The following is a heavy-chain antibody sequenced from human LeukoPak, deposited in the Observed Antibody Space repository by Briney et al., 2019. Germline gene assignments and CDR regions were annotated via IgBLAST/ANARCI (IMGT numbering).Heavy chain of an antibody. CDR3: ARDMAGLYSSGWYGGNDY. CDR1: GFTFSSYA. J-gene: IGHJ4*02. D-gene: IGHD6-19*01. CDR2: ISYDGSNK. V-gene: IGHV3-30*04. Sequence: SGGSLRLSCAASGFTFSSYAMHWVRQAPGKGLEWVAVISYDGSNKYYADSVKGRFTISRDNSKNTLYLQMNSLRAEDTAVYYCARDMAGLYSSGWYGGNDYWGQGTLVTASS.